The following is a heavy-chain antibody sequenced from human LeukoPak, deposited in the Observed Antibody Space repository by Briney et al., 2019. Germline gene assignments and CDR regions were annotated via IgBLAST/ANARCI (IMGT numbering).Heavy chain of an antibody. J-gene: IGHJ6*02. CDR2: MLPLLSTK. CDR1: GGTFTRDA. Sequence: ASMKVSCKLSGGTFTRDAISWVRQAPGEGLEWMGRMLPLLSTKNYARKFQGRVTLTADKSTGTAYMELSNLRSEDTAIYYCARGLDWNDLHLDVWGQGTTVIVSS. CDR3: ARGLDWNDLHLDV. D-gene: IGHD1-1*01. V-gene: IGHV1-69*04.